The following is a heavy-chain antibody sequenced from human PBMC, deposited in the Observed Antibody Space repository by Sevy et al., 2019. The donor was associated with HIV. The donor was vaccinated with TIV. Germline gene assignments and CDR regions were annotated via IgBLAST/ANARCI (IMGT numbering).Heavy chain of an antibody. J-gene: IGHJ4*02. CDR2: IRYDGSDK. D-gene: IGHD6-13*01. CDR1: GFTFSNFG. Sequence: GGSLRLSCTASGFTFSNFGMHWVRQVPGKGLDWATFIRYDGSDKYYAASVKGRFTISRDDSKNRLYLQMDSLRPDDTAIYYCAKDLAGPGRRYFDNWGQGTLVTVSS. V-gene: IGHV3-30*02. CDR3: AKDLAGPGRRYFDN.